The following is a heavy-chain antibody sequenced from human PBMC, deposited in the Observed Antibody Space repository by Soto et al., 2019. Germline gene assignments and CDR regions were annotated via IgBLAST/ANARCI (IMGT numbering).Heavy chain of an antibody. CDR2: ITNTGETI. Sequence: EVQMVESGGGLVQPGGSLRLSCAGSGFTFSTYNMDWVRQAPGKGLEWISYITNTGETIYYADSVRGRFTISRDNAKNALCRQMNSLRDEDTAVYYCARDGDRGYDMDVWGQGTTVTVSS. J-gene: IGHJ6*02. V-gene: IGHV3-48*02. CDR1: GFTFSTYN. CDR3: ARDGDRGYDMDV.